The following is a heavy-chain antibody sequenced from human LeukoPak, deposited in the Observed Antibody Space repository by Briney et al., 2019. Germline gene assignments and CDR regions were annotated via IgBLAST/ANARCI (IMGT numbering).Heavy chain of an antibody. Sequence: SETLSLTCTVSGGSINSYYWSWIRQPPGKGLEWIGYIYYSGSTNYNPSLKSRVTILVDTSKDQFSLKLSSVTAADTAVYYCARVGDWNDLVYWGQGILVTVSS. CDR3: ARVGDWNDLVY. V-gene: IGHV4-59*01. J-gene: IGHJ4*02. D-gene: IGHD1-1*01. CDR1: GGSINSYY. CDR2: IYYSGST.